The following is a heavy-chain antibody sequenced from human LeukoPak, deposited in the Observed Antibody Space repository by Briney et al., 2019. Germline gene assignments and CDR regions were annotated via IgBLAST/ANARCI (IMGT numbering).Heavy chain of an antibody. CDR3: ARDTTPLNYYGSGSYNDY. V-gene: IGHV4-38-2*02. Sequence: PSETLSLTCTVSGYSISSGYYWGWIRQPPGKGLEWIGSIYHSGSTYYNPSLKSRVTISVDTSKNQFSLKLSSVTAADTAVYYCARDTTPLNYYGSGSYNDYWGQGTLVTVSS. CDR2: IYHSGST. D-gene: IGHD3-10*01. J-gene: IGHJ4*02. CDR1: GYSISSGYY.